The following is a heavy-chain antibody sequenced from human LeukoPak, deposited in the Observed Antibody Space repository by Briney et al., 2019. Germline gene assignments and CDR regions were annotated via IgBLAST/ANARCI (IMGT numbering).Heavy chain of an antibody. CDR2: INTNTGNP. Sequence: ASVKVSCKASRYTFTSNAMNWVRQAPGQGLEWMGWINTNTGNPTYAQGFTGRFVFSLDTSVSTAYLHISSLEAEDTAVYYCASALFYYDSRGYYPFGYWGQGTLVTVS. V-gene: IGHV7-4-1*02. CDR3: ASALFYYDSRGYYPFGY. D-gene: IGHD3-22*01. CDR1: RYTFTSNA. J-gene: IGHJ4*02.